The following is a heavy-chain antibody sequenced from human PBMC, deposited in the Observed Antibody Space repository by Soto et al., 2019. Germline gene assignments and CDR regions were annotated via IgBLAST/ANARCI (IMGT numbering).Heavy chain of an antibody. D-gene: IGHD5-12*01. CDR1: GAPISSGRSY. Sequence: ILSLTCTVSGAPISSGRSYWSWIRQHPGKGLEWIGYMFYSGSTYYHPSLKSRVNISADTSKNQFSLRLTSVTPADTAVYYCARDNGYGHFDSWGQGTLVTGSS. J-gene: IGHJ4*02. CDR2: MFYSGST. V-gene: IGHV4-31*03. CDR3: ARDNGYGHFDS.